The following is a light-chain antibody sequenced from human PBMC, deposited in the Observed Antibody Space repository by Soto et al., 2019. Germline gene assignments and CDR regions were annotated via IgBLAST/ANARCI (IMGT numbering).Light chain of an antibody. CDR1: QSISSW. V-gene: IGKV1-5*01. Sequence: DIQLTQCPSTLSASVGARVTITCRASQSISSWLAWYQQKPGKAPKLLIYNARNLGSGVPSRFSGSGSGAELTLTISSLQPDDFATYYCQQYNNYPRTICQGTKV. J-gene: IGKJ1*01. CDR3: QQYNNYPRT. CDR2: NAR.